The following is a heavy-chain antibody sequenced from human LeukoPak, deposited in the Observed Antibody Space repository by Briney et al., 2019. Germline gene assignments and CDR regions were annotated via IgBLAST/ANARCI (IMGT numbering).Heavy chain of an antibody. D-gene: IGHD3-9*01. CDR2: ITISSNFI. CDR3: ARDGHGDGFLTGYSYFGMDV. J-gene: IGHJ6*02. Sequence: PGGSLRLSCAASGFTFSDYSMNWVRQAPGKGLEWVSSITISSNFIYYADSVKGRFTISRDNAKSSLFLQMNSLRAEDTAVYFCARDGHGDGFLTGYSYFGMDVWGQGTTVTVSS. CDR1: GFTFSDYS. V-gene: IGHV3-21*01.